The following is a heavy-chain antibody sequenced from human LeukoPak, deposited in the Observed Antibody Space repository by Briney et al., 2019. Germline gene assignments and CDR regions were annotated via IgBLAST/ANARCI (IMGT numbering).Heavy chain of an antibody. Sequence: PGGSLRLSCAASGFTFSSYAMSWVRQAPGKGLEWVSAISGSGGSTYYADSVKGRFTISRDNSKNTLYLQMNSLRAEDTAVYYCAKVLMHYDSSGYQWDDAFDIWGQGTMVTVSS. CDR3: AKVLMHYDSSGYQWDDAFDI. V-gene: IGHV3-23*01. J-gene: IGHJ3*02. D-gene: IGHD3-22*01. CDR2: ISGSGGST. CDR1: GFTFSSYA.